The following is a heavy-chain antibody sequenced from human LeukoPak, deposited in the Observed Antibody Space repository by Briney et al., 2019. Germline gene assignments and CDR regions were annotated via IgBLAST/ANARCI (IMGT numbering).Heavy chain of an antibody. CDR3: TTLYGSGSYYKYYYFDY. D-gene: IGHD3-10*01. CDR1: GFTFSNAW. CDR2: IKSKTDGGTT. J-gene: IGHJ4*02. V-gene: IGHV3-15*01. Sequence: PGGSLRLSCAAPGFTFSNAWMSWVRQAPGKGLEWVGRIKSKTDGGTTDYAAPVKGRFTISRDDSKNTLYLQMNSLKTEDTAVYYCTTLYGSGSYYKYYYFDYWGQGTLVTVSS.